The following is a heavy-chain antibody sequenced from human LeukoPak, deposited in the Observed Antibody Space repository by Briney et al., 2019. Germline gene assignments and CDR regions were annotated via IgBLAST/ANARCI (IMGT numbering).Heavy chain of an antibody. CDR3: ARAQLNLLVDFGMDV. CDR1: GGSISTYY. J-gene: IGHJ6*02. V-gene: IGHV4-59*01. Sequence: SETLSLTCSVSGGSISTYYWSWIRQPPGKGLEWVGYIYYSGSTNYNPSLKSRVTISVDTSKNQFSLKLTSVTAADTAVYYCARAQLNLLVDFGMDVWGQGTTVTVSS. D-gene: IGHD1-1*01. CDR2: IYYSGST.